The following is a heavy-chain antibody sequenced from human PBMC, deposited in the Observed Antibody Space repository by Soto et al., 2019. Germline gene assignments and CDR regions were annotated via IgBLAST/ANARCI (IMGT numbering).Heavy chain of an antibody. D-gene: IGHD3-10*01. CDR3: ARSTRYYYGSGSYYTGHYYGMDV. V-gene: IGHV1-2*02. J-gene: IGHJ6*02. CDR2: INPNSGGT. Sequence: ASVKVSCKASGYTFTGYYMHWVRQAPGQGLEWMGWINPNSGGTNYAQKFQGRVTMTRDTSISTAYMELSRLRSDDTAVYYCARSTRYYYGSGSYYTGHYYGMDVWGQGTTVTVSS. CDR1: GYTFTGYY.